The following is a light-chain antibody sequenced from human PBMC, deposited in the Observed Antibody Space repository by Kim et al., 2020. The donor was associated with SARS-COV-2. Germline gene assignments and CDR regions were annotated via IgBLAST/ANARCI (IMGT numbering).Light chain of an antibody. CDR3: NSRDSNDYVV. CDR2: GKD. CDR1: NRRSYY. Sequence: VALGKTVRITCQGANRRSYYATWYQQNPGQAPKVFIYGKDNRPSGVPDRFSGSSSGNTAYLTITGTQAGDEADYYCNSRDSNDYVVFGGGTQLTVL. J-gene: IGLJ2*01. V-gene: IGLV3-19*01.